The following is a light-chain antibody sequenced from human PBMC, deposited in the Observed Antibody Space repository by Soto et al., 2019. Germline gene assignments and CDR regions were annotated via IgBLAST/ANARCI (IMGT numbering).Light chain of an antibody. V-gene: IGKV3-20*01. CDR3: QRPGISPLT. CDR2: SAS. Sequence: EMVLTQFPGTLSLSPGERATLSCRASQSLHNNFLVWYQQKPGQAPRLLISSASSRATGIPDRFSGSGSGTDFTPAISGLGPEDCAVYYCQRPGISPLTFGPWTRVDVK. J-gene: IGKJ3*01. CDR1: QSLHNNF.